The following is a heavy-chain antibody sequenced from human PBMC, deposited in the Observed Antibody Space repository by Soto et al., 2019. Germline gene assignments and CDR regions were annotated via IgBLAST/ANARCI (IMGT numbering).Heavy chain of an antibody. CDR1: GFSLSTSGVG. Sequence: QITLKESGPTLVKSTQTLTLTCTFSGFSLSTSGVGVGWIRQPPGKALEWLALIYWDDDKRYSPSLKSRLTIHKDTSKNQVVLTMTNMDPVDTATYYCALRLTLWVFDYWGQGTLVTVSS. J-gene: IGHJ4*02. CDR3: ALRLTLWVFDY. D-gene: IGHD3-16*01. CDR2: IYWDDDK. V-gene: IGHV2-5*02.